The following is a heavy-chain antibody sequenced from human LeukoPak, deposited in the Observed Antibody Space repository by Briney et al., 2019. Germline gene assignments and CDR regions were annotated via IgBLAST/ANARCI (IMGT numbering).Heavy chain of an antibody. Sequence: GASVKVSCKASGYTFTGYYMHWVRQAPGQGLEWMGWINPNSGGTNYAQKFQGRVTMTRDTSISTAYMELSRLRSDDTAVYYCARVGFSYGDFTYWYFDLWGRGTLVTVSS. V-gene: IGHV1-2*02. CDR3: ARVGFSYGDFTYWYFDL. CDR1: GYTFTGYY. CDR2: INPNSGGT. D-gene: IGHD4-17*01. J-gene: IGHJ2*01.